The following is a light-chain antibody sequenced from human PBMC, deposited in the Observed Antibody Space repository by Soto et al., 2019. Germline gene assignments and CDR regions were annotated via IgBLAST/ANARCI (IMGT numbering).Light chain of an antibody. Sequence: DVVMTQSPLSLPVTLGQSASISCRSSQTLLHIDGSTYLSWFQQRPVQSPRRLIYKVSNRDSGVPDRFSGSGSDTDFTLKISRVEAEDVGVYYCMQGTHWPPYTFGQGTKLEI. CDR1: QTLLHIDGSTY. V-gene: IGKV2-30*02. CDR3: MQGTHWPPYT. CDR2: KVS. J-gene: IGKJ2*01.